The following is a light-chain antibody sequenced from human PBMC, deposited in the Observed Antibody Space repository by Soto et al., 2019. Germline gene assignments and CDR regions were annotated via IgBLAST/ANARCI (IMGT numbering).Light chain of an antibody. CDR3: QQYNSYWT. CDR2: DAS. J-gene: IGKJ1*01. CDR1: QGISGW. V-gene: IGKV1-5*01. Sequence: IRMSHSASTLSASVGDRVTITCRASQGISGWLAWYQQKPGKAPKLLIYDASSLESGVPSRFSGSGSGTEFTLTISSLRPDDFATYYCQQYNSYWTFGQGTKV.